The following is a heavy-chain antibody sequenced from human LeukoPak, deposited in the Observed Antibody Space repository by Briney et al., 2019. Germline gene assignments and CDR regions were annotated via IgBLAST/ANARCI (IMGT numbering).Heavy chain of an antibody. Sequence: SETLSLTCTVSGGSISSSSYYWGWIRQPPGKGLEWIGSIYYSGSTYYNPSLKSRVTISVDTSKNQFSLKLSSVTAADTAVYYCASISYSSSSGNWFDPWGQGTLVTVSS. D-gene: IGHD6-6*01. CDR3: ASISYSSSSGNWFDP. CDR2: IYYSGST. J-gene: IGHJ5*02. V-gene: IGHV4-39*07. CDR1: GGSISSSSYY.